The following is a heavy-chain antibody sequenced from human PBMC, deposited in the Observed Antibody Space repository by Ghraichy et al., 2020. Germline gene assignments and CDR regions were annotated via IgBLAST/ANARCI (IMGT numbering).Heavy chain of an antibody. CDR1: GFTFNSCA. D-gene: IGHD3-10*01. Sequence: GGSLRLSCAASGFTFNSCAMAWVRQAPGKGLEWVSAISGSGETPYYADSAKGRFSISRDNSQNTLYLQMNSLRPDDTAEYYCAKGDGSGSYFFDFWGQGTLVTVAS. V-gene: IGHV3-23*01. CDR3: AKGDGSGSYFFDF. J-gene: IGHJ4*02. CDR2: ISGSGETP.